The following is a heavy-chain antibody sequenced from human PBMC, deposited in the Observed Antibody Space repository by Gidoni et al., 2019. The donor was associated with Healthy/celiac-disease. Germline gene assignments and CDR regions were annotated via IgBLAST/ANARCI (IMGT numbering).Heavy chain of an antibody. J-gene: IGHJ3*02. CDR2: IYSGGST. CDR1: GFTVSSNY. V-gene: IGHV3-53*01. D-gene: IGHD1-26*01. CDR3: ARDRSEDSGSYHDAFDI. Sequence: EVQLVESGGGLIQPGGSLRLSCAASGFTVSSNYMSWVRQAPRKGLEWVSVIYSGGSTYYADSVKGRFTISRDNSKNTLYLQMNSLRAEDTAVYYCARDRSEDSGSYHDAFDIWGQGTMVTVSS.